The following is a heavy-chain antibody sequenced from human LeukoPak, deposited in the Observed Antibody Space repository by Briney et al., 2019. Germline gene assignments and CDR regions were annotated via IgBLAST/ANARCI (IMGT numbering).Heavy chain of an antibody. D-gene: IGHD1-26*01. Sequence: ASVKVSCKASGYTFTGYYMHWVRQAPGQGLEWMGWISAYNGNTNYAQKLQGRVTMTTDTSTSTAYMELRSLRSDDTAVYYCARDLGSSGSTEGEFDYWGQGTLVTVSS. CDR3: ARDLGSSGSTEGEFDY. CDR2: ISAYNGNT. CDR1: GYTFTGYY. V-gene: IGHV1-18*04. J-gene: IGHJ4*02.